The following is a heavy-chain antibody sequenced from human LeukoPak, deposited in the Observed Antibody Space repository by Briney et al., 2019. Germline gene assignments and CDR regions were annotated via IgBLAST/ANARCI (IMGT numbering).Heavy chain of an antibody. CDR2: TSSDGRIT. J-gene: IGHJ3*02. CDR1: EFIFSSYE. CDR3: AKDRVVGHYYGSGIGVYAFDI. Sequence: PGGSLRLSCVASEFIFSSYEMHWVRHAPGKGLEWMAVTSSDGRITYYAGSVKGRFTISRDNSKNTLYLQMNSLRAEDTAVYYCAKDRVVGHYYGSGIGVYAFDIWGQGTMVT. D-gene: IGHD3-10*01. V-gene: IGHV3-30*04.